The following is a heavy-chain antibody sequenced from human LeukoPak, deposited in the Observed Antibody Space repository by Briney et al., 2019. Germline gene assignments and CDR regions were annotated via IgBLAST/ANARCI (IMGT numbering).Heavy chain of an antibody. CDR3: ARDLGQYYDTSDNWFDP. CDR2: ISFSSATI. CDR1: GFTFSSYS. V-gene: IGHV3-48*04. J-gene: IGHJ5*02. Sequence: GGSLRLSCEASGFTFSSYSMNWVRQAPGKGLEWVSYISFSSATIHYADSVKGRFTISRDNAKNTLNLQMNSLRAEDTAVYYCARDLGQYYDTSDNWFDPWGQGTLVTVSS. D-gene: IGHD3-22*01.